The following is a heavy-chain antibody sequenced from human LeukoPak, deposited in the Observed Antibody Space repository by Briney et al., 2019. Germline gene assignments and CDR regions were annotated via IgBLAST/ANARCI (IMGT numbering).Heavy chain of an antibody. CDR1: GFTFSNYF. D-gene: IGHD2-21*02. CDR3: ARERQDTVIHSGAFDT. J-gene: IGHJ3*02. CDR2: IASDGSHT. V-gene: IGHV3-30*04. Sequence: GGSLRLSCAASGFTFSNYFMHWVRQAPGKGLEWVADIASDGSHTFYVESVKGRFTISRDNSKNTLYLQMNSLRAEDTAVYFCARERQDTVIHSGAFDTWGQGTMVTVSS.